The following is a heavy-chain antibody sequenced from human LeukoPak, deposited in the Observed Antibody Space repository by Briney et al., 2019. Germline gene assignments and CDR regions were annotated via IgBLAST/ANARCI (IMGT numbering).Heavy chain of an antibody. V-gene: IGHV4-59*01. CDR3: ARSPAGPLTFDY. CDR1: GGSISSYY. Sequence: SETLSLTCTVSGGSISSYYWSWIRQPPPKGLEWVGYIYYSGSTNYNPSLKSRVTISVDTSKNQFSLKLSSVTAADTAVYYCARSPAGPLTFDYWGQGTLVTVSS. CDR2: IYYSGST. D-gene: IGHD2-2*01. J-gene: IGHJ4*02.